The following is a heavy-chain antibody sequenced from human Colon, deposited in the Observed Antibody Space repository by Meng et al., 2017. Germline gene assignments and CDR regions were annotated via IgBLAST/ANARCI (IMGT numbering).Heavy chain of an antibody. J-gene: IGHJ4*02. CDR1: GFNFNDYA. CDR2: ISWSSGSL. D-gene: IGHD6-19*01. Sequence: LKISCAGPGFNFNDYAMHWVRKAPGRGLEWVSGISWSSGSLDYADSVKGRFTISRDNAKNSVYLQMNNLRPEDTAFYYCAKDRRRYSSWWKYSFDYWGQGSQVTVSS. V-gene: IGHV3-9*01. CDR3: AKDRRRYSSWWKYSFDY.